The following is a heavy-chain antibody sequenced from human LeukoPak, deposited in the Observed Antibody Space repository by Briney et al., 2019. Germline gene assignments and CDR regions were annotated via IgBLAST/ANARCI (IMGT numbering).Heavy chain of an antibody. D-gene: IGHD3-16*02. CDR2: ISGSGDIT. J-gene: IGHJ4*02. V-gene: IGHV3-23*01. CDR1: GFTFSSYA. CDR3: AKVTGGDINTYGGVDY. Sequence: GGSLRLSCAASGFTFSSYAMTWVRQAPGKGLEWVSAISGSGDITYYADSVKGRFTISRDNSKKTLYLQMDSLRDADTAVHYCAKVTGGDINTYGGVDYWGQGTLVTVSS.